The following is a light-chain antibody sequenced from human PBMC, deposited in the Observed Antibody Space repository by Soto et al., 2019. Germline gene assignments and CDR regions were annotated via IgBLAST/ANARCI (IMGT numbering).Light chain of an antibody. V-gene: IGLV2-8*01. CDR2: EVV. CDR3: ESYAGSNTYV. Sequence: QSALTQPPSASGSPGQSVTISCTGTKNDIGVYDFVSWYQHHPGKAPRLIIYEVVQRPSGVPDRFSGSKSGNTASLTVSGHQAAYDADYFCESYAGSNTYVFGSGTKLTVL. CDR1: KNDIGVYDF. J-gene: IGLJ1*01.